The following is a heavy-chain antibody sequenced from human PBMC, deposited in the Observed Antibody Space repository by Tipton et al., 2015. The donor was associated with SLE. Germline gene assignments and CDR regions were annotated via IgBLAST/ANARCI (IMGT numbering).Heavy chain of an antibody. CDR2: INHSGST. CDR1: GGSFSGYY. V-gene: IGHV4-34*01. J-gene: IGHJ4*02. D-gene: IGHD1-26*01. CDR3: ARQVVDSGRYDDY. Sequence: TLSLTCAVYGGSFSGYYWSWIRQPPGKGLEWIGEINHSGSTNYNPSLKSRVTIPVDTSKNQFSLKLSSVTAADTAVYYCARQVVDSGRYDDYWGQGTLVTVSS.